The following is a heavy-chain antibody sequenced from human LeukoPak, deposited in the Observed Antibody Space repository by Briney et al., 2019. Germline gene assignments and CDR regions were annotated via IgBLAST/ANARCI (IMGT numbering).Heavy chain of an antibody. D-gene: IGHD3-3*01. Sequence: GALVKVSCKASGYTFTSYGISWVRQAPGQGLEWMGWISAYNGNTNYAQKLQGRGTMTTDTSTSTAYMELRSLRSDDTAVYYCARDSWSGYYDFWSGYYKAYYGMDVWGQGTTVTVSS. CDR1: GYTFTSYG. J-gene: IGHJ6*02. V-gene: IGHV1-18*01. CDR2: ISAYNGNT. CDR3: ARDSWSGYYDFWSGYYKAYYGMDV.